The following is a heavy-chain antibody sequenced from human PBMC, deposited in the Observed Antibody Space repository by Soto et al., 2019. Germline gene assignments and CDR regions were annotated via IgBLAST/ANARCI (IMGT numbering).Heavy chain of an antibody. D-gene: IGHD2-15*01. Sequence: QITLKESGPTLVKPTQTLTLTCTFSGFSLSTSGVGVGWIRQPPGKALEWLALIYWDDDKRYSPSLKSRLTITKDTSKNQVVLTMTNMDPVDTATYYYAHSGYCSGGSCLTPVYFTVENWFDPWGQGTLVTVSS. J-gene: IGHJ5*02. CDR2: IYWDDDK. CDR1: GFSLSTSGVG. CDR3: AHSGYCSGGSCLTPVYFTVENWFDP. V-gene: IGHV2-5*02.